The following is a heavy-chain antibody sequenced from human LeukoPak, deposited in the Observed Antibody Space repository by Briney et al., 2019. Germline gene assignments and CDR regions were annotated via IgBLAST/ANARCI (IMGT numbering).Heavy chain of an antibody. D-gene: IGHD4-17*01. CDR3: AKDSVDYGESVYYFDY. CDR2: ISGSGGST. Sequence: GGSLRLSCAASGFTVSSNYMSWVRQAPGKGLEWVSAISGSGGSTYYADSVKGRFTISRDNSKNTLYLQMNSLRAEDTAVYYCAKDSVDYGESVYYFDYWGQGTLVTVSS. V-gene: IGHV3-23*01. CDR1: GFTVSSNY. J-gene: IGHJ4*02.